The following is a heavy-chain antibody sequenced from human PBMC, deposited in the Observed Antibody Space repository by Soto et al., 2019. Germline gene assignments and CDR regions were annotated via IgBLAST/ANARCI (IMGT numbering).Heavy chain of an antibody. V-gene: IGHV4-30-4*01. CDR1: GGSINSGDYY. D-gene: IGHD1-26*01. J-gene: IGHJ4*02. CDR2: IYYSGST. Sequence: QVQLQESGPGLVKPSQTLSLTCTVSGGSINSGDYYWSWIRQPPGKGLEWIGHIYYSGSTYYNPSLKSRVTRSVDTSKNQFSLKLSSVTAADTAVYYCARVVVGANFFDYWGQGTLVTVSS. CDR3: ARVVVGANFFDY.